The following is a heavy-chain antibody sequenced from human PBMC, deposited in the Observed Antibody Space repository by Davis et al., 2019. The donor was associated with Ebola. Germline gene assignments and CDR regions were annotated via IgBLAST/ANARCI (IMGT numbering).Heavy chain of an antibody. V-gene: IGHV3-23*01. Sequence: PGGSLRLSCAASGFTFSNYAMSWVRQAPGGGLEWVSGISASGADIKYADSVRGRFSISRDDSKNTLYLQMNSLRAEDSAVYYCVREAAPGSGLYFDYWGQGTLVTVSS. CDR3: VREAAPGSGLYFDY. CDR2: ISASGADI. J-gene: IGHJ4*02. D-gene: IGHD3-10*01. CDR1: GFTFSNYA.